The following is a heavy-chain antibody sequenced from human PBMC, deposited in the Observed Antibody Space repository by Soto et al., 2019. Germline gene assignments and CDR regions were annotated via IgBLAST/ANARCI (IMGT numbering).Heavy chain of an antibody. J-gene: IGHJ4*02. CDR3: ARDVAVAGGGFDY. Sequence: GGSLRLSCAASGFTFSSYAMHWVRQAPGKGLEWVAVISYDGSNKYYADSVKGRFTISRDNSKNTLYLQMNSLRAEDTAVYYCARDVAVAGGGFDYWGQGTLVTVSS. D-gene: IGHD6-19*01. CDR2: ISYDGSNK. CDR1: GFTFSSYA. V-gene: IGHV3-30-3*01.